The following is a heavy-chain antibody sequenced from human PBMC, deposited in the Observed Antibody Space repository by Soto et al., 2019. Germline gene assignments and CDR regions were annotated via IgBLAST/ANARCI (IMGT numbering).Heavy chain of an antibody. J-gene: IGHJ6*02. Sequence: EVQLVESGGGLVQPGGSLRLSCAASGFTFSAFEMNWVRQAPGKGLEWLSYIYNSGSTMTYADSVKGRFAISRDNAKNSLSLEMYSLRAEDTAVYYCARECGGTGLDVWGRGTTVTVSS. CDR1: GFTFSAFE. D-gene: IGHD1-1*01. CDR2: IYNSGSTM. V-gene: IGHV3-48*03. CDR3: ARECGGTGLDV.